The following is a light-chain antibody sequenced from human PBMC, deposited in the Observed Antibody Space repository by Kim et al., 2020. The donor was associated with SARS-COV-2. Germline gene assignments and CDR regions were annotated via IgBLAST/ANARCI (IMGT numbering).Light chain of an antibody. CDR3: SSYEVNDLLV. CDR1: SSDVGASDY. V-gene: IGLV2-8*01. CDR2: EVN. J-gene: IGLJ2*01. Sequence: QSALTQPPSASGSPGQSVTISCTGTSSDVGASDYVSWYQQHPGKAPKVLIYEVNKRPSGVPDRFSGSKYGNTASLSVSGLQAEDEADYYCSSYEVNDLLVFGGGTQLTVL.